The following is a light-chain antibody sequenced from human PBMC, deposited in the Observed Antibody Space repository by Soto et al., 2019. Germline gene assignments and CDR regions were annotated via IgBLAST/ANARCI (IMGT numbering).Light chain of an antibody. CDR1: SSNIGSNY. CDR3: AAWDDRLSGWV. CDR2: SNN. V-gene: IGLV1-47*02. J-gene: IGLJ3*02. Sequence: QSVLTQPPSASGTPGQRVTSSCSGSSSNIGSNYVYWYQQLPGTATKLLIYSNNQRRSGVPDRFSGSTSGTSASLAISGLRSEDEADYYCAAWDDRLSGWVFGGGTKLTVL.